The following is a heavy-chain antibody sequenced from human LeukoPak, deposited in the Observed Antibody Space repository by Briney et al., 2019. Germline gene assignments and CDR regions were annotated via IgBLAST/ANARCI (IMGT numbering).Heavy chain of an antibody. CDR2: INPSGGIT. D-gene: IGHD1-1*01. V-gene: IGHV1-46*01. CDR1: GYTFTSYY. Sequence: GASVKVSCKASGYTFTSYYMHWVRQAPGQGLEWMGIINPSGGITTYAQKFQGRVTMTRDTSTSTVYMELSSLRSEDTAVYYCARGPIGTTGTSDFDYWGQGTLVTVSS. CDR3: ARGPIGTTGTSDFDY. J-gene: IGHJ4*02.